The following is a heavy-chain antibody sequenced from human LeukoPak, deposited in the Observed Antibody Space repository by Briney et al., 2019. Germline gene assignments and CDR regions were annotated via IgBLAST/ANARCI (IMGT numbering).Heavy chain of an antibody. CDR1: GFTFSSYS. J-gene: IGHJ4*02. Sequence: GGSLRLSCAASGFTFSSYSMNWVRQAPGKGLEWVSSISSSGSYIYYADSVKGRFTISRDNAKNSLYLHMNSLRAEDTAVYYCARVVGATSCDYWGQGTLVTVSS. CDR2: ISSSGSYI. D-gene: IGHD1-26*01. V-gene: IGHV3-21*01. CDR3: ARVVGATSCDY.